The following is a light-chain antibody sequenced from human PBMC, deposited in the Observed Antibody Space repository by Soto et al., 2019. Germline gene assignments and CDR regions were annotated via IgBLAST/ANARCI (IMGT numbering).Light chain of an antibody. V-gene: IGKV3-20*01. CDR1: QSVRNNY. J-gene: IGKJ2*01. CDR2: GAS. Sequence: EIALTQSPGTLSLSPGERATLSCRASQSVRNNYLAWYQQKPGQAPRLVIYGASSRDTGIHDRFSGSGSGTDFTLTISRLEPEDFAVYYCQHYGSSAYTFGQGTTLEIK. CDR3: QHYGSSAYT.